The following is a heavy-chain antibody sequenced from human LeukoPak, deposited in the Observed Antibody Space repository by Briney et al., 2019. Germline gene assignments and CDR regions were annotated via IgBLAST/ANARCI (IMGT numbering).Heavy chain of an antibody. Sequence: KPSETLSLTCTVSGGSISNSSSYWGWIRQPPGRGLEWIGSIYYSGSTYNNPSLKSRVIISVDTSKNQFSLKLTSVTAADTAVYYCARHPKSASLKKRGPSNQLVYMTTVTTFDYWGQGTLVIVSS. CDR1: GGSISNSSSY. CDR3: ARHPKSASLKKRGPSNQLVYMTTVTTFDY. J-gene: IGHJ4*02. V-gene: IGHV4-39*01. D-gene: IGHD4-17*01. CDR2: IYYSGST.